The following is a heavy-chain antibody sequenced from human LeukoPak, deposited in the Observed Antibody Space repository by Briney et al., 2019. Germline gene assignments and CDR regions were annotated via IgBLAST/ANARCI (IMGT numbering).Heavy chain of an antibody. CDR2: IIPIFGTA. J-gene: IGHJ4*02. CDR3: ATSRGYCSSTSCRDDYYFDY. V-gene: IGHV1-69*06. D-gene: IGHD2-2*01. CDR1: GGTFSSYA. Sequence: SVTVSCKASGGTFSSYAISWVRQAPGQGLEWMGGIIPIFGTANYAQKFQGRVTITADKSTSTAYMELSRLRSDDTAVYYCATSRGYCSSTSCRDDYYFDYWGQGTLVTVSS.